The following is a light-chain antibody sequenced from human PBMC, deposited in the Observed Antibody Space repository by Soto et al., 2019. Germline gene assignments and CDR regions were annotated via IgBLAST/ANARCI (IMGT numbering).Light chain of an antibody. V-gene: IGKV3-15*01. Sequence: EIVMTQSTATLSVSPGERATLSCRASQSVSSNLARYQQKPGQAPRLLIYGASTRATGIPARFSGSGSGTEFTLTISSLQSEDFAVSYCQQYNKWPPYTFGQGTKLEIK. J-gene: IGKJ2*01. CDR3: QQYNKWPPYT. CDR2: GAS. CDR1: QSVSSN.